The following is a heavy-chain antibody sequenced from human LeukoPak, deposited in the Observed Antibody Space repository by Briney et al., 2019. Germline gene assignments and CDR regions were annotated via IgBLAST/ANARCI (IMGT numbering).Heavy chain of an antibody. D-gene: IGHD6-6*01. CDR2: INPNSGGT. J-gene: IGHJ4*02. V-gene: IGHV1-2*06. CDR1: GYTFTGYY. Sequence: ASVKVSCKASGYTFTGYYMHWVRQAPGQGLEWMGRINPNSGGTNYAQKFQGRVTMTRDTSISTAYMELSRLRSDDTAVYYCARGLLYSSSSHPIDYWGQGTLVTVSS. CDR3: ARGLLYSSSSHPIDY.